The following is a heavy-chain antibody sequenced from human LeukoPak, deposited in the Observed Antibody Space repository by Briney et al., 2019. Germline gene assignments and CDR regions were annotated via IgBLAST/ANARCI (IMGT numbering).Heavy chain of an antibody. J-gene: IGHJ6*02. V-gene: IGHV1-69*01. CDR1: GIPFNNYA. CDR3: ARDRDPVRGIIWYYGMDV. D-gene: IGHD3-10*01. Sequence: ASVKVSCKASGIPFNNYAISWVRQAPGQGLEWMGGIIPIFGTVNYGQKFQGRVTITADESTRTANMELSGLRSGDTAVYYCARDRDPVRGIIWYYGMDVWGQGTTVTVSS. CDR2: IIPIFGTV.